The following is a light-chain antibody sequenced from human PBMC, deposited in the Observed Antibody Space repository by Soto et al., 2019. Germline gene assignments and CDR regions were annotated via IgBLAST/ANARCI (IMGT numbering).Light chain of an antibody. V-gene: IGKV1-39*01. CDR1: QRISSY. J-gene: IGKJ1*01. CDR3: QQSYSAPRT. Sequence: DIQMTQYPSSLSASGGDRVTITCRASQRISSYLNWYQQKPWKAPKILIYAVSNLQSGVPSRFSGSGSGTDFTLTISMLQTEDFATYYCQQSYSAPRTFGQGTKVEIK. CDR2: AVS.